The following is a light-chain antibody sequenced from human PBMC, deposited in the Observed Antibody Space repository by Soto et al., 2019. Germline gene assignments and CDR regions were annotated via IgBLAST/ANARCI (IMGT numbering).Light chain of an antibody. CDR3: QQYGSSPQT. CDR2: GAS. V-gene: IGKV3-20*01. J-gene: IGKJ1*01. CDR1: QSVSSDS. Sequence: MVLTQSPGTLSLSPGERATLSCGASQSVSSDSLAWYQHKLGQAPRLLIYGASTRATGIPDRFSGSGSGTDFTLTISRLEPEDFAVFYCQQYGSSPQTFGQGTKVDI.